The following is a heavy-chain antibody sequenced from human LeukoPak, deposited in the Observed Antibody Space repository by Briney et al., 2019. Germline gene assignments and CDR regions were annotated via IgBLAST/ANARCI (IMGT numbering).Heavy chain of an antibody. CDR2: IIPILGIA. Sequence: ASVKVSCKASGGTFSSYAISWVRQAPGQGLEWMGRIIPILGIANYAQKFQGRVTITADKSTSTAYMELSSLRSEDTAVYYCARGSDSGYDYVNDYWGQGTLVTVSS. V-gene: IGHV1-69*04. D-gene: IGHD5-12*01. CDR1: GGTFSSYA. CDR3: ARGSDSGYDYVNDY. J-gene: IGHJ4*02.